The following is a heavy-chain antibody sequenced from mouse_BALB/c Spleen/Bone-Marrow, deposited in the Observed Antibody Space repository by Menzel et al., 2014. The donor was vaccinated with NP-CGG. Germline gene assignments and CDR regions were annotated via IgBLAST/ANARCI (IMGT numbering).Heavy chain of an antibody. D-gene: IGHD2-14*01. Sequence: VQLQQSGPELVKPGASVRISCKASGYTFTDYNMDWVKQSHGKRLEWIGDINPNNGGTIYNQKFKGKATLTVDKSSSTAYMELRSLTSEDTAVYYCARAGYCTFFAYWGQGTLVTVST. CDR3: ARAGYCTFFAY. CDR2: INPNNGGT. CDR1: GYTFTDYN. V-gene: IGHV1-18*01. J-gene: IGHJ3*01.